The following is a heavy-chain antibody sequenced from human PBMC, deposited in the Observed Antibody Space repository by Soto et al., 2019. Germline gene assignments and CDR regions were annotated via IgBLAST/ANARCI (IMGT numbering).Heavy chain of an antibody. CDR1: VYFIRAGYY. CDR3: ARIDSGSYRQFDY. CDR2: FYHGGRS. Sequence: LSLTCAVSVYFIRAGYYWGWIRQPPGKGLEWIGAFYHGGRSYFNPSLNSRVTISVDTAENQFSLKLSSLTAEDTAVYYCARIDSGSYRQFDYWGQGILVTVSS. V-gene: IGHV4-38-2*01. J-gene: IGHJ4*02. D-gene: IGHD3-10*01.